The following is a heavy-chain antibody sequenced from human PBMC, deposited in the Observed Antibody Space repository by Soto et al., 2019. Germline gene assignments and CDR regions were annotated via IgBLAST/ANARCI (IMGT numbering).Heavy chain of an antibody. D-gene: IGHD3-10*01. CDR2: IIPILGIA. J-gene: IGHJ6*02. Sequence: QVQLVQSGAEVKKPGSSVKVSCKASGGTFSSYTISWVRQAPGQGLEWMGRIIPILGIANYAQKFQGRVTINADKATSTADMELSSLRYEDSAVYYWARDLDTMVLGGRGGMVVWVQGTTVSVSS. CDR3: ARDLDTMVLGGRGGMVV. CDR1: GGTFSSYT. V-gene: IGHV1-69*08.